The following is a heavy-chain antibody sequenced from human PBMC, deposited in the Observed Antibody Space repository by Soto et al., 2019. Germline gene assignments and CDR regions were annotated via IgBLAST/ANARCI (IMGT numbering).Heavy chain of an antibody. V-gene: IGHV1-18*03. CDR3: ARDSVTTETLGVDI. D-gene: IGHD4-17*01. J-gene: IGHJ3*02. CDR1: GYTFTSYG. Sequence: ASVKVSCKASGYTFTSYGISWVRQAPGQGLEWMGWISAYNSNTNYEQKNQGRVTMTTDTSTSTAYMELRSLKSDDMAVYYCARDSVTTETLGVDIWGQGTMVTVSS. CDR2: ISAYNSNT.